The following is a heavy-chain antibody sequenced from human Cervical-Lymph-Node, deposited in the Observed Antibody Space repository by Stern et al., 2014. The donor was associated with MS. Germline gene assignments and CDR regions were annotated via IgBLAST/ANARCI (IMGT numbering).Heavy chain of an antibody. J-gene: IGHJ5*01. CDR2: IIPLFGAA. CDR3: ARGAYCGGDCYWGWFDS. V-gene: IGHV1-69*01. Sequence: SGDTFSDHSISWLRRAPGHGLEWVGGIIPLFGAADYAQMFQGRVTITADESTTTSYMELSSLRSEDTAMYYCARGAYCGGDCYWGWFDSWGQGTLVTVSS. D-gene: IGHD2-21*02. CDR1: GDTFSDHS.